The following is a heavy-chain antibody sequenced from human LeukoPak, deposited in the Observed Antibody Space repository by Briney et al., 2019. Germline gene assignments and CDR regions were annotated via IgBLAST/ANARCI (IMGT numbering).Heavy chain of an antibody. J-gene: IGHJ3*02. CDR3: ARDPQSSGWYEGPLGGDAFDI. CDR1: GFTFSSYW. CDR2: IKQDGSEK. Sequence: GGSLRLSCAASGFTFSSYWMSWVRQAPGKGLEWVANIKQDGSEKYYVDSVKGRFTISRDNAKNSLYLQMNSLRAEDTAVYYCARDPQSSGWYEGPLGGDAFDIWGQGTMVTVSS. V-gene: IGHV3-7*01. D-gene: IGHD6-19*01.